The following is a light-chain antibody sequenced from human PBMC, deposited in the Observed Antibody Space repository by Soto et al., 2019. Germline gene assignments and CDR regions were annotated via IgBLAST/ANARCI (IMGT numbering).Light chain of an antibody. CDR1: QTISSNY. V-gene: IGKV3-20*01. Sequence: EIVLTQSPGTLALAPGERATLSCRATQTISSNYLAWYQQKPGQAPKLLIHGASTRATGIPDRFSGSGSGTDFTLTISRLEPEDFAVYYCQLYGSSPKTFGQGTKVEV. J-gene: IGKJ1*01. CDR2: GAS. CDR3: QLYGSSPKT.